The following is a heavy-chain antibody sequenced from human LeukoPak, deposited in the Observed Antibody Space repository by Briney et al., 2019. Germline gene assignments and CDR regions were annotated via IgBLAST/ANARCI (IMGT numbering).Heavy chain of an antibody. CDR1: GFTVSSNY. J-gene: IGHJ4*02. Sequence: GGSLRLSCAASGFTVSSNYMNWVRQAPGKGLEWVSVIYSGGSTYYADSVKGRFTISRDNSKNTLYLQMNSLRPEDTAVYYCARDRGSYAWDYWGQGTLATVSS. D-gene: IGHD5-12*01. V-gene: IGHV3-66*02. CDR3: ARDRGSYAWDY. CDR2: IYSGGST.